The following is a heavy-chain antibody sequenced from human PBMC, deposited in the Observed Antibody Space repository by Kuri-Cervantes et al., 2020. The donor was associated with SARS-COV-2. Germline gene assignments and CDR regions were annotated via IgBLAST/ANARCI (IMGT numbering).Heavy chain of an antibody. CDR1: GGSISSYY. V-gene: IGHV4-4*07. CDR2: IYTSGST. D-gene: IGHD7-27*01. CDR3: ARVAGDPYYFDY. J-gene: IGHJ4*02. Sequence: GSLRLSCTVSGGSISSYYWSWIRQPAGKGLEWIGRIYTSGSTNYNPSLKSRVTMSVDTSKNQFSLKLSSVTAADTAVYYCARVAGDPYYFDYWGQGTLVTVSS.